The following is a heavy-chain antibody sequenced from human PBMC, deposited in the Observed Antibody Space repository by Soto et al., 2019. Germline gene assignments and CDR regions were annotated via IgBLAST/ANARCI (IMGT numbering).Heavy chain of an antibody. CDR3: AKDTSSSPYYMDV. D-gene: IGHD2-2*01. J-gene: IGHJ6*03. CDR2: ISGSTGTT. V-gene: IGHV3-23*01. CDR1: GFTFSNFA. Sequence: EVQVLESGGGSVQPGGSLRLSCAASGFTFSNFAMSWVRHAPGKGLEWVSEISGSTGTTYYADSVKGRFIISRDNSKNTLHLQMNSLRAKDTAVYYCAKDTSSSPYYMDVWGKGTTVTVSS.